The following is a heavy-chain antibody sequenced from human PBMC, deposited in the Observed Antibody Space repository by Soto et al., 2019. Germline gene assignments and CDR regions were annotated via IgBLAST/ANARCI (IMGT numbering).Heavy chain of an antibody. D-gene: IGHD5-18*01. CDR3: ARDPLGGTAMVLWYFDL. CDR1: GFTFSIYA. Sequence: QVQLVESGGGVVHPGRSLRLSFAASGFTFSIYAMNWVRQAPGKGLEWVAVISYDGSNKYYADSVKGRFTISRDNSKNTMYLQMNSLGAEDTAVYYCARDPLGGTAMVLWYFDLWGRGTLVTVSS. CDR2: ISYDGSNK. V-gene: IGHV3-30-3*01. J-gene: IGHJ2*01.